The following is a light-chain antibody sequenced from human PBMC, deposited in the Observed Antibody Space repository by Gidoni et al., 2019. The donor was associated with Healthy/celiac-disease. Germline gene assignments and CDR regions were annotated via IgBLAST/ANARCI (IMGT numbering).Light chain of an antibody. CDR3: MQAIQXLIT. Sequence: DIVMTQSPLSLPVTPGEPASISCRSSQSPLHSNGYNYLDWYLQKPGQSPQLLIYLGSNRASGVPDRFSGSGSGTDFTLKISRVEAEDVGVYYCMQAIQXLITFGQGTRLEXK. CDR1: QSPLHSNGYNY. CDR2: LGS. V-gene: IGKV2-28*01. J-gene: IGKJ5*01.